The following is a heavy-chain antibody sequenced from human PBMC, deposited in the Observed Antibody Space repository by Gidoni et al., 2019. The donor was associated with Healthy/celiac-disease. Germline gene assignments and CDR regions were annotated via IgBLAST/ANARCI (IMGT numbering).Heavy chain of an antibody. CDR3: AKVEGIAVAGTPDY. CDR1: GFTYDDYA. CDR2: ISWNSGSI. J-gene: IGHJ4*02. V-gene: IGHV3-9*01. Sequence: QLVESGGGLVKTGRSLRLSCAASGFTYDDYAMHWVRQAPGKGLEWVSGISWNSGSIVYADSVKGRFTISRDNAKNSLYLQMNSLRAEDTALYYCAKVEGIAVAGTPDYWGQGTLVTVSS. D-gene: IGHD6-19*01.